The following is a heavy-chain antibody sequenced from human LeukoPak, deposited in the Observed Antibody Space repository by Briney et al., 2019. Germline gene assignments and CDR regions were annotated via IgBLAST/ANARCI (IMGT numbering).Heavy chain of an antibody. CDR2: MNPHSGKT. CDR3: ARRNWAYWYFDL. Sequence: ASVTVSCTASGYTFTSFDINWVRQASGQGLEWMGWMNPHSGKTGFAQKFQGRVTLTRNTSISTAYMELSSLRSEDSAIYYCARRNWAYWYFDLWGRGAPVTVS. J-gene: IGHJ2*01. V-gene: IGHV1-8*01. CDR1: GYTFTSFD. D-gene: IGHD1-1*01.